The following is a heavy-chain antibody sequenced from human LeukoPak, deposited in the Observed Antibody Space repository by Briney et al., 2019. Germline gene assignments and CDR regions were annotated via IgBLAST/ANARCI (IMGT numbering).Heavy chain of an antibody. V-gene: IGHV4-30-2*01. D-gene: IGHD6-13*01. J-gene: IGHJ4*02. CDR2: IWHSGHT. CDR1: GGSISSGDYS. CDR3: ARARERMGTAGSYCDY. Sequence: SETLSLTCAVSGGSISSGDYSWSWIRQPPGSGLEWIGYIWHSGHTNYNPSLRSRVTISLARSNSQFSLRLSSVTAADTAVYYCARARERMGTAGSYCDYWGQGTLVT.